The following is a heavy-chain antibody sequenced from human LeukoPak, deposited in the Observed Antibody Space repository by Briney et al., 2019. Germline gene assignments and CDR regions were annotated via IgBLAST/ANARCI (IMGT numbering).Heavy chain of an antibody. CDR3: ARAPSEIGGYYPEYFRH. Sequence: GGSLRLSCAASGFTFSSYWMHWVRHAPGKGLVWVSRTKRDGSTNYADSVKGRFTISRDNAKNTVSLQMNSLRAEDTGVYYCARAPSEIGGYYPEYFRHWGQGTLVTVSS. D-gene: IGHD3-22*01. V-gene: IGHV3-74*01. J-gene: IGHJ1*01. CDR2: TKRDGST. CDR1: GFTFSSYW.